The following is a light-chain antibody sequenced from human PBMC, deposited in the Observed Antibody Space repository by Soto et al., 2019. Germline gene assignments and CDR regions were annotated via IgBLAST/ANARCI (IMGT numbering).Light chain of an antibody. CDR1: QSVSSS. CDR2: GAS. Sequence: RQSPDTLTESPGKRATLSGRASQSVSSSLAWYQHKPGPAHRLLIHGASTRATGIPARFTCSGRGTEFNLTLSSLHSDDSAVPFCQGHHPWTGITFGQGTRLEIK. CDR3: QGHHPWTGIT. V-gene: IGKV3-15*01. J-gene: IGKJ5*01.